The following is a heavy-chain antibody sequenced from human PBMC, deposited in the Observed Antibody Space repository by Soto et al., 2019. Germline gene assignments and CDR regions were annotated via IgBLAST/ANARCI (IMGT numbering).Heavy chain of an antibody. CDR1: GGTFSSYA. V-gene: IGHV1-69*13. D-gene: IGHD3-22*01. Sequence: SVKVSCKTSGGTFSSYAISWVRQAPGQGLEWMGGIIPLFGTTNHAQKFQARITLTADVSTTTAYMELSGLRSEDTAVYYCASGVFSGYYPRDFQFWGQGTLVTVSS. CDR3: ASGVFSGYYPRDFQF. J-gene: IGHJ1*01. CDR2: IIPLFGTT.